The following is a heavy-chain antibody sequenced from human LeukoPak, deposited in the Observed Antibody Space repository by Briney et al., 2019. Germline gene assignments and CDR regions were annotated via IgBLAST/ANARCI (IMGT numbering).Heavy chain of an antibody. V-gene: IGHV1-69*04. CDR3: ARALRSFSSGWPHLNYFDY. CDR1: GGTFSSYA. Sequence: ASVKVSCKASGGTFSSYAISWVRQAPGQGLEWMGRIIPILGIANYAQKFQGRVTITADKSTSTAYMELSSLRSEDTAVYYCARALRSFSSGWPHLNYFDYWGQGTLVTVSS. D-gene: IGHD6-19*01. CDR2: IIPILGIA. J-gene: IGHJ4*02.